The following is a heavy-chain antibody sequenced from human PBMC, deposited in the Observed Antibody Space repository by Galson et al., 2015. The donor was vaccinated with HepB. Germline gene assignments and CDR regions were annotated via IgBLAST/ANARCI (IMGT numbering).Heavy chain of an antibody. CDR3: ARGGGEYYDSSGYYHWYYDL. J-gene: IGHJ2*01. CDR2: ISSSSSYI. V-gene: IGHV3-21*01. D-gene: IGHD3-22*01. Sequence: SLRLSCAASGFTFSSYSMNWVRQAPGKGLEWVSSISSSSSYIYYADSVKGRFTISRDNAKNSLYLQMNSLRAEDTAVYYCARGGGEYYDSSGYYHWYYDLWGRGTLVTVSS. CDR1: GFTFSSYS.